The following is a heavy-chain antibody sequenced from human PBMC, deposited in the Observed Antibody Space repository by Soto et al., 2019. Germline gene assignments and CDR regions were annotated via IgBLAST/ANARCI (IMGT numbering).Heavy chain of an antibody. Sequence: GGSLRLSCAASGFTFRTYAMTWVRQAPGKGLEWLSSITGSGDNTKYADSVKGRFTISRDNSRYTLYLQINSLRAGDTAVYYCERPSMSSPGTYWGQGTLVTVSS. V-gene: IGHV3-23*01. CDR2: ITGSGDNT. D-gene: IGHD6-13*01. J-gene: IGHJ4*02. CDR1: GFTFRTYA. CDR3: ERPSMSSPGTY.